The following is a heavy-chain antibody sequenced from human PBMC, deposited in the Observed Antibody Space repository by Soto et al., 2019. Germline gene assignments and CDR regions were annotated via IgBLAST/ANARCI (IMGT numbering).Heavy chain of an antibody. Sequence: SETLSLTCTVSGGSISRGGYYWSWIRQHPGKGLEWIGYIYYSGSTYYNPALKSRVTISVDTSKNQFSLKLSSVTAADTAVYYCARTLYSYGPRFDYWGQGTLVTVSS. CDR1: GGSISRGGYY. V-gene: IGHV4-31*03. J-gene: IGHJ4*02. CDR3: ARTLYSYGPRFDY. D-gene: IGHD5-18*01. CDR2: IYYSGST.